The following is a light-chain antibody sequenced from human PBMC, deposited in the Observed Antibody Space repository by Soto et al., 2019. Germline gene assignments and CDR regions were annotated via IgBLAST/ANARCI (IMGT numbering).Light chain of an antibody. CDR2: AAS. V-gene: IGKV1-9*01. J-gene: IGKJ1*01. Sequence: DIQLTQAPSFLSASAGDTVTITCRASQDIRSYLAWYQQKAGRAPKLLIYAASTLQSEVPSRFSGSGSGTEFTLTISSLQPEDFATYYCQQSYSTTWTFGQGTKVEIK. CDR3: QQSYSTTWT. CDR1: QDIRSY.